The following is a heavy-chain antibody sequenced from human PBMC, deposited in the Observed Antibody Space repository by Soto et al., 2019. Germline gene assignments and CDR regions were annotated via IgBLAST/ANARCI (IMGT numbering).Heavy chain of an antibody. CDR1: GGSISSGGYS. Sequence: QLQLQESGSGLVKPSQTLSLTCAVSGGSISSGGYSWSWIRQPPGKGLEWIGYIYHSGSTYYNPSLKSRVTISGDRYKNQFSLELSSVTAADTAGYYCARDRNEDNWFDPWGQGTLVTVSS. CDR2: IYHSGST. V-gene: IGHV4-30-2*01. J-gene: IGHJ5*02. D-gene: IGHD1-1*01. CDR3: ARDRNEDNWFDP.